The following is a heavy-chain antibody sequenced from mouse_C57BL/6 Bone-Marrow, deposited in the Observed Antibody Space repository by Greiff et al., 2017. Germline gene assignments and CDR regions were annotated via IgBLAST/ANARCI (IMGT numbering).Heavy chain of an antibody. D-gene: IGHD1-1*01. CDR1: GFNIKDDY. CDR2: IDPENGDT. Sequence: VQLKESGAELVRPGASVKLSCTASGFNIKDDYMHWVKQRPEQGLEWIGWIDPENGDTEYASKFQGKATITADTSSNTAYLQLSNLTSEDTAVYYCTTYYGSPGGQGTLVTVSA. J-gene: IGHJ3*01. CDR3: TTYYGSP. V-gene: IGHV14-4*01.